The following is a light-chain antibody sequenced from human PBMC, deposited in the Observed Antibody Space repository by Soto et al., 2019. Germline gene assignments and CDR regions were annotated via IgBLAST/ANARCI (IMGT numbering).Light chain of an antibody. CDR3: LRALQTPLT. J-gene: IGKJ4*01. CDR2: LGY. V-gene: IGKV2-28*01. CDR1: QSLLHKNGYNY. Sequence: DIVMTQSPLSLPVTPGEPASISCRSGQSLLHKNGYNYVDWYLQRPGQPPQLLIYLGYNRPFGVADSISGGGSDTDFTMKISIVADEDVGDYYHLRALQTPLTFGAGTKVE.